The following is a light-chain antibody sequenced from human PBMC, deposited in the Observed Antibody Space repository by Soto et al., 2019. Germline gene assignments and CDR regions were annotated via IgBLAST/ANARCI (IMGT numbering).Light chain of an antibody. CDR3: QQSYSTHPLT. CDR1: QSVGRF. Sequence: DIQMTQSPSSLSASVGDRVTITCRASQSVGRFLNWYQQKPGKAPTVLINVASTLRSGVPSRFSGSGSGTDFNLTINSLQPEDFATYYCQQSYSTHPLTFGGGTKVDI. J-gene: IGKJ4*01. V-gene: IGKV1-39*01. CDR2: VAS.